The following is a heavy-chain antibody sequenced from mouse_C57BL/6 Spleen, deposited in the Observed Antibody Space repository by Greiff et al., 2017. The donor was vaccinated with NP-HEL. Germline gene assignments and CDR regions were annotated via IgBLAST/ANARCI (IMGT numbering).Heavy chain of an antibody. CDR3: ARHGGAQATSFAY. CDR1: GFTFSSYG. Sequence: DVKLVESGGDLVKPGGSLKLSCAASGFTFSSYGMSWVRQTPDKRLEWVATISSGGSYTYYPDSVKGRFTISRDNAKNTLYLQMSSLKSEDTAMYYCARHGGAQATSFAYWGQGTLVTVSA. J-gene: IGHJ3*01. D-gene: IGHD3-2*02. V-gene: IGHV5-6*02. CDR2: ISSGGSYT.